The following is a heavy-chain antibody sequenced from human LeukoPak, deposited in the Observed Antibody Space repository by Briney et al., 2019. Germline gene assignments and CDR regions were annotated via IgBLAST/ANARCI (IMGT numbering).Heavy chain of an antibody. D-gene: IGHD6-13*01. V-gene: IGHV4-30-2*01. CDR2: TYHSGST. Sequence: SETLSLTCAVSGGSISSGGYSWSWIRQPPGKGLEWIGYTYHSGSTYYNPSLKSRVTISVDRSKNQFSLKLSSVTAADTAVYYCARGGDLAAAGRYSWFDPWGQGTLVTVSS. CDR1: GGSISSGGYS. CDR3: ARGGDLAAAGRYSWFDP. J-gene: IGHJ5*02.